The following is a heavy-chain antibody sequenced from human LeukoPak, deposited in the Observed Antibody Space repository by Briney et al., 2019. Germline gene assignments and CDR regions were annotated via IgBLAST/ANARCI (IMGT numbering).Heavy chain of an antibody. CDR1: GFAFDDFA. V-gene: IGHV3-49*04. J-gene: IGHJ4*02. CDR2: IRRRAYGGAA. Sequence: GGSLRLSCTTSGFAFDDFARSWVRQPAGKGLEWVGFIRRRAYGGAAEYAASVKGRFIISRDGSKGIAYLQMNSLKTEDTAVYYCSKNGLVDFDYWGQGSRVIVSP. CDR3: SKNGLVDFDY.